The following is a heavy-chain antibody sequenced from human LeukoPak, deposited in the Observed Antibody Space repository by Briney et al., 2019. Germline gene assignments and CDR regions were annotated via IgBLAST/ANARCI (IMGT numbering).Heavy chain of an antibody. V-gene: IGHV3-48*01. CDR2: ISSSSNII. Sequence: HPGGSLRLSCAASGFTFSNYNMNWLRQPPGKGLQWVSYISSSSNIIYYADSVKGRFTISRDNAKNSLFLQMNSLRAEDTAVYYCARDFAREFTIDYWGQGTLATVSS. CDR3: ARDFAREFTIDY. CDR1: GFTFSNYN. D-gene: IGHD3-10*01. J-gene: IGHJ4*02.